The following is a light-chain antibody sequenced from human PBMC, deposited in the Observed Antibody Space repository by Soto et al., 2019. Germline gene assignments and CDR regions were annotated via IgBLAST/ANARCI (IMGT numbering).Light chain of an antibody. V-gene: IGKV1-39*01. CDR2: GAS. CDR3: QQSYSTLWT. J-gene: IGKJ1*01. CDR1: QGISSY. Sequence: DIQMTQSPSSLSASVGDRVTVTCLASQGISSYLNWYQQKPGKAPKLMIHGASSLQSGVPSRFSGTGSGTDCTLTISSLQTEDVATYYCQQSYSTLWTFSQGTKVDI.